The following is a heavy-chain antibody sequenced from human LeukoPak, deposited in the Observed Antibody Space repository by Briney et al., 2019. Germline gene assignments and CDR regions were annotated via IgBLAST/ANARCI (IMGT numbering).Heavy chain of an antibody. CDR2: INPHKGST. Sequence: GASVKVSCRVFGFTFSDSYIHWVRQAPGQALEWMGYINPHKGSTSSPQKFKGRLTMTTDTSISAAYMELSGLMSDDTAMYYCARDSSSYGFDPWGQGTLVTVSS. V-gene: IGHV1-2*02. J-gene: IGHJ5*02. D-gene: IGHD6-13*01. CDR3: ARDSSSYGFDP. CDR1: GFTFSDSY.